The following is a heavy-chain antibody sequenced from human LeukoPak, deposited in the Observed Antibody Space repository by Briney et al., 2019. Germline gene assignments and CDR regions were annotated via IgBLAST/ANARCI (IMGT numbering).Heavy chain of an antibody. J-gene: IGHJ5*02. Sequence: SETLSLTCTVSGGSISSSSYYWGWLRQPPGTGLEWIGSIYYSGSTYYNPSLKSRVTISVDTSKNQFSLKLSSVTAADTAVYYCARLLKLAAAGRKAFDPWGQGTLVTVSS. CDR1: GGSISSSSYY. CDR2: IYYSGST. D-gene: IGHD6-13*01. V-gene: IGHV4-39*07. CDR3: ARLLKLAAAGRKAFDP.